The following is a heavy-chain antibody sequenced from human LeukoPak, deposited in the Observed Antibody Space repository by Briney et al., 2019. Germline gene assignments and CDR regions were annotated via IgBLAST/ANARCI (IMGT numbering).Heavy chain of an antibody. V-gene: IGHV3-13*01. CDR3: TRVGYIDEGIDY. Sequence: GGSLRLSCAASKFTFSSYDMHWVRQATGKGLEWVSAIGTAGDTYYPDSVKGRFTISRDNAKNSLYLQMNSLRAEDTAIYYCTRVGYIDEGIDYWGQGTLVTVSS. CDR2: IGTAGDT. D-gene: IGHD5-24*01. J-gene: IGHJ4*02. CDR1: KFTFSSYD.